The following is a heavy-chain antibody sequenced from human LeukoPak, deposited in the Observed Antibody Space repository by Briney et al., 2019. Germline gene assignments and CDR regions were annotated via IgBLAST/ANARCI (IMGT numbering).Heavy chain of an antibody. D-gene: IGHD3-10*01. CDR3: ARLYSGTRPPDF. J-gene: IGHJ4*02. CDR1: GDSISSRTYY. CDR2: IYYSGRT. Sequence: SETLSLTCTVSGDSISSRTYYWGWIRQPPGKALEWIGSIYYSGRTYYNPSLKSRVAVSVDTSKSRISLKLTSVTAADTAIYYCARLYSGTRPPDFWGQGILVTVSS. V-gene: IGHV4-39*01.